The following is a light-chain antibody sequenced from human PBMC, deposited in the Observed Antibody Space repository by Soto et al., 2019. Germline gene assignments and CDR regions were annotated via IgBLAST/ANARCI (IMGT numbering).Light chain of an antibody. CDR3: SAYTSSSTPHV. CDR1: SSDVGGYNY. Sequence: QSALTQPASVSGSPGQSITISCTGTSSDVGGYNYVSWYQQHPGKAPKLMIYEVSNRPSGVSNRFSGSKSGNTASLTISGLQAEDEADYYCSAYTSSSTPHVFGTGTKLTVL. J-gene: IGLJ1*01. V-gene: IGLV2-14*01. CDR2: EVS.